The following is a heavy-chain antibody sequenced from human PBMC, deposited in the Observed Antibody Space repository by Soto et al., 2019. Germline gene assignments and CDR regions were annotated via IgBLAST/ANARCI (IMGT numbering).Heavy chain of an antibody. CDR3: AKRSSSSTFDY. D-gene: IGHD6-6*01. V-gene: IGHV3-23*01. J-gene: IGHJ4*02. CDR2: ISGSDDST. Sequence: EVQLLESGGGLVQPGESLRLSCAASGFTFSSYAMSWVRQAPGKGLEWVSVISGSDDSTYYADSVKGRFTISRDNSKNTLYLQMNSLRADDTAVYYCAKRSSSSTFDYWVKGTLVTVSS. CDR1: GFTFSSYA.